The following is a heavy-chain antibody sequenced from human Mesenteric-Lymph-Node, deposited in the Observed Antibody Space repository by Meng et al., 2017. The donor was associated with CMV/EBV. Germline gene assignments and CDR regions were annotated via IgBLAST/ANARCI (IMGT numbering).Heavy chain of an antibody. V-gene: IGHV1-18*01. CDR2: ISAYNGNT. Sequence: GESLKISCKASGYTFTSYGISWVRQAPGQGLEWMGWISAYNGNTNYAQKLQGRVTMTTDTSTSTAYMELRSLRSDDTAVYYCARADHYDSSGYLIGQWGQGTLVTVSS. D-gene: IGHD3-22*01. CDR3: ARADHYDSSGYLIGQ. CDR1: GYTFTSYG. J-gene: IGHJ4*02.